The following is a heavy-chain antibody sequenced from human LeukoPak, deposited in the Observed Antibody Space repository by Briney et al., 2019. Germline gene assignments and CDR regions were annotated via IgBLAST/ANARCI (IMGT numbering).Heavy chain of an antibody. CDR1: GFTFSSYA. D-gene: IGHD6-19*01. J-gene: IGHJ4*02. Sequence: AGWSLRLSCAASGFTFSSYAMSWVRQAPGKGLEWVSAISGSGGSTYYADSVTGRFTISRDNSKNTLYLQMNSLRAEDTAVYYCAKDPSRSGWYVGVFDYWGQGTLVTVSS. CDR2: ISGSGGST. CDR3: AKDPSRSGWYVGVFDY. V-gene: IGHV3-23*01.